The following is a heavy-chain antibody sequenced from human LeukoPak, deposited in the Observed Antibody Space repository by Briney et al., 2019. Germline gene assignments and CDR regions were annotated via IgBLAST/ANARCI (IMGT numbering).Heavy chain of an antibody. V-gene: IGHV4-61*01. CDR2: IYYSGST. J-gene: IGHJ4*02. CDR3: ARAPRTYGNNGQFDY. D-gene: IGHD1/OR15-1a*01. CDR1: GGSVSSGSYY. Sequence: SETLSLTCTVSGGSVSSGSYYWSWIRQPPGKGLEWIGYIYYSGSTNYNPSLKSRVTISVDTSKNQFSLKLSSVTAADTAVYYCARAPRTYGNNGQFDYWGQGTLVTVSS.